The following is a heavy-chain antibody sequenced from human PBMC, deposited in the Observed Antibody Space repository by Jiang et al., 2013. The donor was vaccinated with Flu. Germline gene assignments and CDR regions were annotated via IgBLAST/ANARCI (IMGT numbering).Heavy chain of an antibody. CDR3: ARRSCSGGCYSTDWHFDL. CDR2: IYPDDSDI. J-gene: IGHJ2*01. V-gene: IGHV5-51*01. D-gene: IGHD2-21*02. Sequence: GAEVKKPGESLRISCKASGYTFTTSWIGWVRQRPGKGLEWMAIIYPDDSDIRYSASFQGQVTISADRSISTAYLQWSSLKASDSAIYYCARRSCSGGCYSTDWHFDLWGRGTLVTVSS. CDR1: GYTFTTSW.